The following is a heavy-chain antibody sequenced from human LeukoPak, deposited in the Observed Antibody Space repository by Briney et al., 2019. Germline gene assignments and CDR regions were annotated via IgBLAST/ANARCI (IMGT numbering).Heavy chain of an antibody. V-gene: IGHV4-34*01. CDR3: AREIRWDVVATGVTENWIDP. J-gene: IGHJ5*02. CDR1: GGSFSGYY. Sequence: SETLSLTCAVYGGSFSGYYWSWIRQPPGKGLEWIGEINHSGSTNYNPSLKSRVTIPVDTSKNQFSLKLSSVTAADTAVYYCAREIRWDVVATGVTENWIDPWGQGTLVTVSS. D-gene: IGHD5-12*01. CDR2: INHSGST.